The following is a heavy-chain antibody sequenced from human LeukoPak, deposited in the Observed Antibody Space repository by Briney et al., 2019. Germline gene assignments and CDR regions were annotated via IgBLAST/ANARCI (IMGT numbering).Heavy chain of an antibody. CDR3: ARTYYYGSGSYRGAEYFQH. D-gene: IGHD3-10*01. J-gene: IGHJ1*01. CDR1: GGTFSSYA. Sequence: SVKVSCKASGGTFSSYAISWVRQAPGQGLEWMGRSIPIFGTANYAQKFQGRVTITTDESTSTAYMELSSLRSEDTAVYYCARTYYYGSGSYRGAEYFQHWGQGTPVTVSS. V-gene: IGHV1-69*05. CDR2: SIPIFGTA.